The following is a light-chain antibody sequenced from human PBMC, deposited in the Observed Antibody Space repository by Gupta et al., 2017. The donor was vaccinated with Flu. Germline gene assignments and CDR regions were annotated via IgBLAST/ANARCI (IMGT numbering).Light chain of an antibody. CDR1: QSVSSSY. CDR3: QQYASSTRT. CDR2: GAS. Sequence: GSLSWSPGERATLSCRASQSVSSSYLAWYQQKPGQAPRLLIDGASSRATDIPDRFSGSGSGTDFTLTISSLEPEDFAVYYCQQYASSTRTFGQGTKVEIK. V-gene: IGKV3-20*01. J-gene: IGKJ1*01.